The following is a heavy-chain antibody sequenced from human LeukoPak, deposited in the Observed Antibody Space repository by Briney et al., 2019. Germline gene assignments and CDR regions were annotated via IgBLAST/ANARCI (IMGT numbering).Heavy chain of an antibody. CDR3: ASGSRFLEWLSRTDY. CDR1: GGTFSSYA. CDR2: IIPIFGTA. Sequence: SVKVSCKASGGTFSSYAISWVRQAPGQGLEWMGGIIPIFGTANYAQKFQGRVTITTDESTSTAYMELSSLRSEDTAVYYCASGSRFLEWLSRTDYWGQGTLVTVSS. J-gene: IGHJ4*02. V-gene: IGHV1-69*05. D-gene: IGHD3-3*01.